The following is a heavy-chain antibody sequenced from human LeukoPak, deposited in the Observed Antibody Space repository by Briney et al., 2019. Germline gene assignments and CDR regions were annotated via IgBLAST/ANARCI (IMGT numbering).Heavy chain of an antibody. CDR3: AKKFDSYFDY. V-gene: IGHV3-30*02. CDR1: GFTFSNYA. Sequence: GGSLRLSCAASGFTFSNYAVSWVRQAPGKGLEWVAFIRFDGSDKHHADSVKGRFTISRDNSKNTLYLQMNSLRVEDTAVYYCAKKFDSYFDYWGQGTLVTVSS. CDR2: IRFDGSDK. J-gene: IGHJ4*02.